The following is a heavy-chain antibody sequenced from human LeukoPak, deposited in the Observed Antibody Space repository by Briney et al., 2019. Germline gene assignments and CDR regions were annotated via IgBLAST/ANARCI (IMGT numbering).Heavy chain of an antibody. CDR3: ARESDASNDLDY. V-gene: IGHV3-30*03. CDR1: GFTFSSYA. Sequence: GGSLRLSCAASGFTFSSYAMHWVRQAPGKGLEWVAVISLDGSNKYYADSVKGRFSISRDNSKNTLYLQMSSLRDEDTAVYYCARESDASNDLDYWGQGTLVPVSS. CDR2: ISLDGSNK. J-gene: IGHJ4*02. D-gene: IGHD1-1*01.